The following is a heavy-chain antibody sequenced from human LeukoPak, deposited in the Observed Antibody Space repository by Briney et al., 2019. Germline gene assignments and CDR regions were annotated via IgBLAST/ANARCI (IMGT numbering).Heavy chain of an antibody. CDR1: GGSISSYY. V-gene: IGHV4-59*01. D-gene: IGHD3-16*02. Sequence: SETLSLTCTVSGGSISSYYWSWIRQPPGKGLEWIGHIYDSGSTNYNPSLKSRVTISVDTSNNQFSLKLSSVTAADTAVYSCARVSLGTGTTAYYYYMDVWGKGTAVTVSS. CDR3: ARVSLGTGTTAYYYYMDV. CDR2: IYDSGST. J-gene: IGHJ6*03.